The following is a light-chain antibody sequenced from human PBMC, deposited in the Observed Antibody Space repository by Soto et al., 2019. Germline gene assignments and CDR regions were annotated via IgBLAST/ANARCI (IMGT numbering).Light chain of an antibody. CDR3: QQYSSLWT. V-gene: IGKV3-15*01. J-gene: IGKJ1*01. CDR2: AAS. Sequence: EIVMTQSPATLSVSPGERATLSCRASQSVSGNLAWYQQKPGQAPRLLIYAASTRATGIPARFSGSGSGTEFTLTISSLQSEDFAVYYCQQYSSLWTFGQGTKVDIK. CDR1: QSVSGN.